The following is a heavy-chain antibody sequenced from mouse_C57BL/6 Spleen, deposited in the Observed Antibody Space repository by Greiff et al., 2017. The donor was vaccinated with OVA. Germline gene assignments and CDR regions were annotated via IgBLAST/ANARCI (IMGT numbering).Heavy chain of an antibody. Sequence: EVKLVESGEGLVKPGGSLKLSCAASGFTFSSYAMSWVRQTPEKRLEWVAYISSGGDYIYYADTVKGRFTISRDNARNTLYLQMSSLKSEDTAMYYCTRGSTPYYFDYWGQVTTLTVSS. CDR3: TRGSTPYYFDY. CDR2: ISSGGDYI. J-gene: IGHJ2*01. V-gene: IGHV5-9-1*02. CDR1: GFTFSSYA.